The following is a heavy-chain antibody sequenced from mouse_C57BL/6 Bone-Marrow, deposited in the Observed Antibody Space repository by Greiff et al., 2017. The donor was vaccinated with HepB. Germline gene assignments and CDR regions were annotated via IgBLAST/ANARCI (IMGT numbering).Heavy chain of an antibody. CDR1: GFTFSSYG. V-gene: IGHV5-6*01. Sequence: EVKLMESGGDLVKPGGSLKLSCAASGFTFSSYGMSWVRQTPDKRLEWVATISSGGSYTYYPDSVKGRFTISRDNAKNTLYLQMSSLKSEDTAMYYCARHRGLRPWFAYWGQGTLVTVSA. CDR3: ARHRGLRPWFAY. J-gene: IGHJ3*01. D-gene: IGHD2-4*01. CDR2: ISSGGSYT.